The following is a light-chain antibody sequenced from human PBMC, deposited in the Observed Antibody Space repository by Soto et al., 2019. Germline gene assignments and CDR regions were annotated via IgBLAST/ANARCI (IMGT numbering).Light chain of an antibody. Sequence: QSALTQPASVSGSPGQSITISCTGTSSDVGDNNYVSWYQQHPGKASKLMIYDVTHRPSGISNRFSGSKSGNTASLTISGLQAEDEADYYCSSYTSSSTLYVFGTGTKVTVL. J-gene: IGLJ1*01. CDR1: SSDVGDNNY. CDR2: DVT. V-gene: IGLV2-14*01. CDR3: SSYTSSSTLYV.